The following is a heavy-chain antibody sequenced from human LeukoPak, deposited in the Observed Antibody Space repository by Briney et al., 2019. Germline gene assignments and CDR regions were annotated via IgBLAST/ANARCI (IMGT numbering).Heavy chain of an antibody. CDR3: ARHIYYYGSGKPNWFDP. J-gene: IGHJ5*02. V-gene: IGHV4-39*01. CDR2: IYYSGST. Sequence: SETLSLTCTVSGGSISSSSYYWGWIRQPPGKGLEWIGSIYYSGSTYYNPSLKSRVTISVDTSKNQFSLKLSSVTAADTAVYYRARHIYYYGSGKPNWFDPWGQGTLVTVSS. CDR1: GGSISSSSYY. D-gene: IGHD3-10*01.